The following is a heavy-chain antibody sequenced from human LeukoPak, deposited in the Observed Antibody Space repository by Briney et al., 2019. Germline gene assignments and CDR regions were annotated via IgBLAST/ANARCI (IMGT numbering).Heavy chain of an antibody. D-gene: IGHD6-13*01. J-gene: IGHJ5*02. V-gene: IGHV3-9*01. CDR2: ISWNSGNI. Sequence: PGRSLRLSCAASGFTFDDYAMRWVRQAPGRGLEWVSGISWNSGNIVYADSVKGRFTISRDNAKDSLYLQMNSLRPEDTAFYYCVKGATTSWYDWFDPWGQGTLVAVSS. CDR1: GFTFDDYA. CDR3: VKGATTSWYDWFDP.